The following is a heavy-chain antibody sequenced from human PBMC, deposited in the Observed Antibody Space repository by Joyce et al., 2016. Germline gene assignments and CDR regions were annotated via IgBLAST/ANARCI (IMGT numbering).Heavy chain of an antibody. D-gene: IGHD1-14*01. CDR1: GGEFSNYT. J-gene: IGHJ6*02. Sequence: QVLLVQSGAAVKRPGSSLRVSCKSSGGEFSNYTVNWVRQAPGQRLEWMGGISPFVGAAKYAEDVQGRVTLTADQATHTAYLELSSLTSADTAVYYCARGGTSSDHYFFYTLDVWGPGTTVIVSS. CDR2: ISPFVGAA. V-gene: IGHV1-69*12. CDR3: ARGGTSSDHYFFYTLDV.